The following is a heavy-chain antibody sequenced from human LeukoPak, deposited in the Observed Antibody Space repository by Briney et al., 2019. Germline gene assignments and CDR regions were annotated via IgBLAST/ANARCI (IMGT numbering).Heavy chain of an antibody. Sequence: GASVKVSCKASGGTFSSYAISWVRQAPGQGLEWMGRIIPILGIANYAQKFQGRVTITADKSTSTAYMELSSLRSEDTAVYYCARNGDYYDSSGSLWGQGTTVTVSS. D-gene: IGHD3-22*01. CDR1: GGTFSSYA. V-gene: IGHV1-69*04. CDR2: IIPILGIA. J-gene: IGHJ6*02. CDR3: ARNGDYYDSSGSL.